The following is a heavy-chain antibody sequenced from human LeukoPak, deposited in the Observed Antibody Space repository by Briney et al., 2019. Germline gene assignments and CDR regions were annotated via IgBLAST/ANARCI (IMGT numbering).Heavy chain of an antibody. CDR3: ARALPGIAAAGRDHLDY. D-gene: IGHD6-13*01. Sequence: PSETLSLTCTVSGGSISSGDYYWRWIRQPPGKGLEWIGYIYYSGSTYYNPSLKSRVTISVDTSKNQFSLKLSSVAAADTAVYYCARALPGIAAAGRDHLDYWGQGTLVTVSS. CDR1: GGSISSGDYY. J-gene: IGHJ4*02. CDR2: IYYSGST. V-gene: IGHV4-30-4*08.